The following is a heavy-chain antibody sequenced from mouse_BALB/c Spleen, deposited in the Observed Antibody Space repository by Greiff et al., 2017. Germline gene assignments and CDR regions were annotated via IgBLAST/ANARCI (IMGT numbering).Heavy chain of an antibody. D-gene: IGHD2-1*01. CDR1: GFTFSSYA. CDR3: ARGRRGNYDYYAMDY. Sequence: EVQGVESGGGLVKPGGSLKLSCAASGFTFSSYAMSWVRQTPEKRLEWVASISSGGSTYYPDSVKGRFTISRDNARNILYLQMSSLRSEDTAMYYCARGRRGNYDYYAMDYWGQGTSVTVSS. V-gene: IGHV5-6-5*01. J-gene: IGHJ4*01. CDR2: ISSGGST.